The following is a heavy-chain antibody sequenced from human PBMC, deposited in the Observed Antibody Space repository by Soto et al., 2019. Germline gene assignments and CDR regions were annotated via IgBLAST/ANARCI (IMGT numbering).Heavy chain of an antibody. CDR3: ARHSGSGYYLFDY. CDR1: GGTFSSYT. D-gene: IGHD3-22*01. Sequence: SVKVSCKASGGTFSSYTISWVRQAPGQGLEWMGRIIPILGIANYAQKFQGRLTITKDTSKNQVVLTMTNMDPVDTATYYCARHSGSGYYLFDYWGQGTLVTVSS. V-gene: IGHV1-69*02. CDR2: IIPILGIA. J-gene: IGHJ4*02.